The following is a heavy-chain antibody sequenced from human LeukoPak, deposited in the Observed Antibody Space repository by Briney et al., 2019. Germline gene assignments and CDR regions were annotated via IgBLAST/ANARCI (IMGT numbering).Heavy chain of an antibody. Sequence: ASVKVSCKASGGTFSSYAISWVRQAPGQGLEWMGGIIPILGTANYAQKFQGRVTITADESTSTAYMELSSLRSEDTAVYYCARDRGFWSGYYHFDYWGQGTLVTVSS. D-gene: IGHD3-3*01. V-gene: IGHV1-69*13. J-gene: IGHJ4*02. CDR3: ARDRGFWSGYYHFDY. CDR2: IIPILGTA. CDR1: GGTFSSYA.